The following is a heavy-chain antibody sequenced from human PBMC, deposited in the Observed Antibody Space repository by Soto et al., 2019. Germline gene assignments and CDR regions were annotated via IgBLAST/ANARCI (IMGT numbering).Heavy chain of an antibody. D-gene: IGHD2-2*01. CDR2: IIPMSGTA. Sequence: QVQLVQSGAEVKKPGSSVKVSCKASGGTFSSYCISWVRQATGQGLEWMGGIIPMSGTANYAQKFQGRVTITADESTSTAYMELSSLRSEDTAVYYCARSQGSSTSLEIYYYYYYGMDVWGQGTTVTVSS. J-gene: IGHJ6*02. CDR3: ARSQGSSTSLEIYYYYYYGMDV. V-gene: IGHV1-69*01. CDR1: GGTFSSYC.